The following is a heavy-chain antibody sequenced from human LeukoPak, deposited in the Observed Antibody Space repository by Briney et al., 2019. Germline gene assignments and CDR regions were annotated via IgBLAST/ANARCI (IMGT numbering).Heavy chain of an antibody. D-gene: IGHD3-10*01. CDR2: ISSSGSSK. CDR1: GFTFSDYQ. J-gene: IGHJ4*02. Sequence: SGGSLRLSCAGSGFTFSDYQMTWVRQAPGKGLEWLSYISSSGSSKYYADSVKGRFTISRDNAKDSLYLQTNSLRAEDTAVYYCARRGVGGSHFDYWGQGILVTVSS. CDR3: ARRGVGGSHFDY. V-gene: IGHV3-48*03.